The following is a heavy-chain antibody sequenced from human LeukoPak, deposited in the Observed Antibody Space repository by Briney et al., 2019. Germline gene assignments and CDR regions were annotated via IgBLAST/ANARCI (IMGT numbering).Heavy chain of an antibody. CDR3: AKTREYYDILTGYYYYFDY. D-gene: IGHD3-9*01. J-gene: IGHJ4*02. Sequence: GGSLRLSCAASGFTFSGYAMSWVRQAPGKGLEWVSAISGSGGSTYYADSVKGRFTISRDNSKNTLYLQMNSLRAEDTAVYYCAKTREYYDILTGYYYYFDYWGQGTLVTVSS. CDR1: GFTFSGYA. CDR2: ISGSGGST. V-gene: IGHV3-23*01.